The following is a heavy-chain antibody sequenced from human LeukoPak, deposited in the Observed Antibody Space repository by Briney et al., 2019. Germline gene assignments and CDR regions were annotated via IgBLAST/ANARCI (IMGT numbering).Heavy chain of an antibody. V-gene: IGHV3-30*04. CDR2: ISYDGINK. CDR1: GFTFRYYP. Sequence: PGRSLRLSCAASGFTFRYYPMHWVRHAPGKGLEWVAFISYDGINKYYADSVRGRFTISRDNSKNTLYLQMNSLRAEDTAVYYCARDGIVVVTATSLDYWGQGTLVTVSS. D-gene: IGHD2-21*02. CDR3: ARDGIVVVTATSLDY. J-gene: IGHJ4*02.